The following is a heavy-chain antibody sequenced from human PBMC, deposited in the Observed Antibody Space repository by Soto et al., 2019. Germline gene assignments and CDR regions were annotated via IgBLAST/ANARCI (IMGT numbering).Heavy chain of an antibody. V-gene: IGHV1-2*04. CDR2: INPNSGGT. Sequence: ASVKVSCKASGYTFTGYYMHWVRQAPGQGLEWMGWINPNSGGTNYAQKFQGCVTMTRDTSISTAYMELSRLRSDDTAVYYCARGYSGYTAKVSYYYGMDVWGQGTTVTVPS. CDR1: GYTFTGYY. CDR3: ARGYSGYTAKVSYYYGMDV. J-gene: IGHJ6*02. D-gene: IGHD5-12*01.